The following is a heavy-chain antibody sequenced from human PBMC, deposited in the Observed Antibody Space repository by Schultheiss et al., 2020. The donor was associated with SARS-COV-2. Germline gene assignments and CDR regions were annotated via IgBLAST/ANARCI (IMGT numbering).Heavy chain of an antibody. D-gene: IGHD6-19*01. CDR1: GYSFTSYW. J-gene: IGHJ4*02. CDR3: ARLAVAGGGGFDY. Sequence: GESLKISCKGSGYSFTSYWIVFVLQMPLHCLDWMGIIYPGDSDTRYSPSFQGQVTISADKSISTAYLQWSSLKASDTAMYYCARLAVAGGGGFDYWGQGTLVTVSS. CDR2: IYPGDSDT. V-gene: IGHV5-51*01.